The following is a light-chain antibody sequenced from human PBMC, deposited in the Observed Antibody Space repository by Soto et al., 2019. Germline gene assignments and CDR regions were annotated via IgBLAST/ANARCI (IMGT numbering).Light chain of an antibody. CDR2: EVN. CDR1: SSDVGGYNY. Sequence: QSVLTQPASVSGSPGQSITISCTGTSSDVGGYNYVSWYQQHPGKAPKVMIYEVNNRPSGVSNRFSGSKSGNTASLTISGLQAEDEADYYCNSFTSSSTYVLFGGGTKLTVL. V-gene: IGLV2-14*01. J-gene: IGLJ2*01. CDR3: NSFTSSSTYVL.